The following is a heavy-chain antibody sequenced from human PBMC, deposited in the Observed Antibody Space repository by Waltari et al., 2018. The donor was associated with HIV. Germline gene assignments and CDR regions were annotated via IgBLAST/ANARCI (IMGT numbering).Heavy chain of an antibody. J-gene: IGHJ4*02. CDR3: ARDPSLGYYFDY. V-gene: IGHV1-2*02. CDR1: GYTFTGYY. Sequence: QVQLVQSGAEVKKPGASVTVSCKASGYTFTGYYMHWVRQAPGQGLEWMGWIYPNRGGTNYARKFQGRVTMTRDTSISTAYMELSRLRSDDTAVYYCARDPSLGYYFDYWGQGTLVTVSS. D-gene: IGHD7-27*01. CDR2: IYPNRGGT.